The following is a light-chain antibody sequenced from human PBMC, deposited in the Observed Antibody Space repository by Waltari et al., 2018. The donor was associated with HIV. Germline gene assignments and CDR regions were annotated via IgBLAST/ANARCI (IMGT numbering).Light chain of an antibody. CDR1: QGISHN. J-gene: IGKJ4*01. CDR3: EQYDDWTV. CDR2: DAS. Sequence: MTQSPATLSVSPGETVTLSCRASQGISHNLAWYQQKPGQAPRLLIFDASSRAAGIPARFSGSGSGTEFTLTISSLQSEDFAIYYCEQYDDWTVFGGGTKVEFK. V-gene: IGKV3-15*01.